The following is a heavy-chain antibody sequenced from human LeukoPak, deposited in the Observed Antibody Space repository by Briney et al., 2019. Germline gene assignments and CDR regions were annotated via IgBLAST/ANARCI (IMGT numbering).Heavy chain of an antibody. CDR2: IDPSDSYT. Sequence: GESLQISCKGSGYRFTSYWISGVRQMPGKGGEGMGRIDPSDSYTNYSPSFQGHVTISADKSISTAYLQWSSLKASDTAMYYCAGAGIAVAGNAEYFQHWGQGTLVTVSS. CDR3: AGAGIAVAGNAEYFQH. D-gene: IGHD6-19*01. CDR1: GYRFTSYW. V-gene: IGHV5-10-1*01. J-gene: IGHJ1*01.